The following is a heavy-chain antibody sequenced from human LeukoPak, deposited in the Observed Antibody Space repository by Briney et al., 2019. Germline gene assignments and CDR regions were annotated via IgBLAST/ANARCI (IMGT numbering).Heavy chain of an antibody. D-gene: IGHD3-22*01. Sequence: GGSLRLSCAASGFTFSSYAMSWVRQAPGKGLEWVSSVSGSGGYTYYAGSVKGRFTISRDNSKDTLYLQMNSLRAEDTAIYYCAKDRPNYYDSSGHYYRRDGDYWGQGTLVTVSS. V-gene: IGHV3-23*01. CDR1: GFTFSSYA. CDR3: AKDRPNYYDSSGHYYRRDGDY. J-gene: IGHJ4*02. CDR2: VSGSGGYT.